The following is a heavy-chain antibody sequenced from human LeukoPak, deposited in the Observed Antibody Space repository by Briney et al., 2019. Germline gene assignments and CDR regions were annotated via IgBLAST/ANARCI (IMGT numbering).Heavy chain of an antibody. J-gene: IGHJ3*02. D-gene: IGHD3-9*01. Sequence: AGGSLRLSCAASGFTFSIYPMHWVRQAPGKGLEWVAFISYDGSTKYYADSVKGRFTISRDNSKNTLYLQMNSLRPEDTAVFYCARDRRYFDWLSHDAFDIWGQGTMVTVSS. CDR2: ISYDGSTK. V-gene: IGHV3-30*01. CDR1: GFTFSIYP. CDR3: ARDRRYFDWLSHDAFDI.